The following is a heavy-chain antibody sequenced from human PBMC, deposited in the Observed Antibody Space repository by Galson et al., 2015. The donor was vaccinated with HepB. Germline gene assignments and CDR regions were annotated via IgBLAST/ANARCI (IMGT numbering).Heavy chain of an antibody. CDR3: AKEGSSSWYYFDY. CDR1: GFTFSSYG. D-gene: IGHD6-13*01. V-gene: IGHV3-30*18. CDR2: ISYDGSNK. J-gene: IGHJ4*02. Sequence: SLRLSCAASGFTFSSYGMHWVRQAPGKGLEWVAVISYDGSNKYYADSVKGRFTISRDNSKNTLYLQMNSLRAEDTAVYYCAKEGSSSWYYFDYWGQGTLVTVSS.